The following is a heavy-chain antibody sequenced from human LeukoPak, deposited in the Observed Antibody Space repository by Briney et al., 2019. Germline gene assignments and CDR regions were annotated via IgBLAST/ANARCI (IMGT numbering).Heavy chain of an antibody. V-gene: IGHV4-34*01. D-gene: IGHD3-22*01. J-gene: IGHJ4*02. CDR3: ARHTYYYDSSGYSDFDY. Sequence: PSETLSLTCAVYGGSFSGYCWSWIRQPPGKGLEWIGEINHSGSTNYNPSLKSRVTISVDTSKNQFSLKLSSVTAADTAVYYCARHTYYYDSSGYSDFDYWGQGTLVTVSS. CDR1: GGSFSGYC. CDR2: INHSGST.